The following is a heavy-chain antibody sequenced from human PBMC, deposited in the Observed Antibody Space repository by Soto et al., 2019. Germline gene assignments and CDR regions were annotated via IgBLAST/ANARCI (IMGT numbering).Heavy chain of an antibody. Sequence: GASVKVSCKASGYTVTGYYMHWVRQAPGQGLEWMGWINPNSGGTNYAQKFQCRVTRTRDTSISTAYMELSRLRSDDTAVYYCARERGGYDRLYYYHGMDVWGQGTTVTVSS. D-gene: IGHD5-12*01. CDR3: ARERGGYDRLYYYHGMDV. J-gene: IGHJ6*02. V-gene: IGHV1-2*02. CDR1: GYTVTGYY. CDR2: INPNSGGT.